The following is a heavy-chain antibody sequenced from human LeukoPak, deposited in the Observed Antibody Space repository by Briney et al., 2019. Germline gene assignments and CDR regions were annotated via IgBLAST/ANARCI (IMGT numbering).Heavy chain of an antibody. CDR1: GGTFSSYA. J-gene: IGHJ4*02. V-gene: IGHV1-69*05. CDR3: ARGRWLPWYFDY. CDR2: IIPIFGTA. Sequence: SVRVSCKASGGTFSSYAISWVRQAPGQGLEWLGGIIPIFGTANYAQKFQGRVTITTDESTSTAYMELSSLRSEDTAVYYCARGRWLPWYFDYWGQGTLVTVSS. D-gene: IGHD5-24*01.